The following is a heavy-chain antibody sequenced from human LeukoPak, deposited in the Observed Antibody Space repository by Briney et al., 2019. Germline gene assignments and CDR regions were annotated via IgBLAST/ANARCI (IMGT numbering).Heavy chain of an antibody. J-gene: IGHJ6*02. CDR3: AKTAPNSSGWYSYYYGMDV. Sequence: GGSLRLSCAASGFTFSSYAMSWVRQAPGKGLEWASAISGSGGSTYYADSVKGRFTISRDNSKNTLYLQMNSLRAEDTAVYYCAKTAPNSSGWYSYYYGMDVWGQGTTVTVSS. D-gene: IGHD6-19*01. V-gene: IGHV3-23*01. CDR2: ISGSGGST. CDR1: GFTFSSYA.